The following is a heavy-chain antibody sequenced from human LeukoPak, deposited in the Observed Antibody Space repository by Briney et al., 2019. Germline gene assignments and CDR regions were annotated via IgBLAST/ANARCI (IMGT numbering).Heavy chain of an antibody. CDR1: GGTFSSYA. D-gene: IGHD3-22*01. Sequence: ASVKVSCKASGGTFSSYAISWVRQAPGQGLEWMGIINPSGGSTSYAQKFQGRVTMTRDTSTSTVYMELSSLRSEDTAVYYCARDQGSIYYDSSGSDFDYWGQGTLVTVSS. J-gene: IGHJ4*02. V-gene: IGHV1-46*01. CDR3: ARDQGSIYYDSSGSDFDY. CDR2: INPSGGST.